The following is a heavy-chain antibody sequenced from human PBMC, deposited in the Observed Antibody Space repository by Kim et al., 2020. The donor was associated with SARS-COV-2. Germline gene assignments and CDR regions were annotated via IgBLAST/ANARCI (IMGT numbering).Heavy chain of an antibody. CDR2: IHYIGTT. J-gene: IGHJ4*02. CDR3: ARTEGTYCGGDCYRSAFDI. Sequence: SETLSLTCTVSGGSVSGGGAYWSWIRQLPGKGLEWIAYIHYIGTTFYNASLKRRVSISLDTSNNLFSLSLSSVTAADTAVYYCARTEGTYCGGDCYRSAFDIGGQGTLVTVSS. CDR1: GGSVSGGGAY. V-gene: IGHV4-31*02. D-gene: IGHD2-21*02.